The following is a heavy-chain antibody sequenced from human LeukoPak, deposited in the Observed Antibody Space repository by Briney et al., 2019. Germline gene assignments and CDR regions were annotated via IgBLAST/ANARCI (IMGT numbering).Heavy chain of an antibody. J-gene: IGHJ4*02. CDR3: AKVKAVAGPFDY. Sequence: TGGSLRLSCAVSGFTFSSYGMSWVRQAPGKGLEWVSGISGSGGSTNYADSVKGRFTISRDNSKNTLYLQMNSLRAEDTAVYYCAKVKAVAGPFDYWGQGTLVTVSS. D-gene: IGHD6-19*01. CDR1: GFTFSSYG. V-gene: IGHV3-23*01. CDR2: ISGSGGST.